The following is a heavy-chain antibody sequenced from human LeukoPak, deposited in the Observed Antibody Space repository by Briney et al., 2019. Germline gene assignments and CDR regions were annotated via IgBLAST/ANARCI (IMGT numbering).Heavy chain of an antibody. V-gene: IGHV4-61*02. CDR3: ARDRCSSTSCYAYYYYGMDV. CDR2: IYTSGST. J-gene: IGHJ6*02. CDR1: GGPISSGSYY. D-gene: IGHD2-2*01. Sequence: SQTLSLTCTVSGGPISSGSYYWSWIRQPAGKGLEWIGRIYTSGSTNYNPSLKSRVTISVDTSKNQFSLKLSSVTAADTAVYYCARDRCSSTSCYAYYYYGMDVWGPGTTVTVSS.